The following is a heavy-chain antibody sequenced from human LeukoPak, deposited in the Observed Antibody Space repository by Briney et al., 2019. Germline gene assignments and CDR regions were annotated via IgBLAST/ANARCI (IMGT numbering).Heavy chain of an antibody. V-gene: IGHV1-69*02. D-gene: IGHD3-22*01. CDR2: IIPILGIA. Sequence: SVKVSCKASGGTFSSYTISWVRQAPGQGLEWMGRIIPILGIANYAQEFQGRVTITADKSTSTAYMELSSLRSEDTAVYYCARNYDSSGYYYYYYGMDVWGQGTTVTVSS. J-gene: IGHJ6*02. CDR3: ARNYDSSGYYYYYYGMDV. CDR1: GGTFSSYT.